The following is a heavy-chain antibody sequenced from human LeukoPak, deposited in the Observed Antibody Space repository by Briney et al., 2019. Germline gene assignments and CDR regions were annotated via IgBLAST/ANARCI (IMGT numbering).Heavy chain of an antibody. V-gene: IGHV1-46*01. CDR3: ARGGPITMIAPYGMDV. Sequence: GASVNVSCKASGYTFTNYYMHWVRQAPGQGLEWMGLINPSGGIIRYAQKFQGRVTMTRNTSISTAYMELSSLRSEDTAVYYCARGGPITMIAPYGMDVWGQGTTVTVSS. CDR2: INPSGGII. J-gene: IGHJ6*02. D-gene: IGHD3-22*01. CDR1: GYTFTNYY.